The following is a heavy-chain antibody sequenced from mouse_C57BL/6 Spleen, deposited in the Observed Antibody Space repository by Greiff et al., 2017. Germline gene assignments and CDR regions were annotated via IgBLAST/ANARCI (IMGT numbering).Heavy chain of an antibody. J-gene: IGHJ4*01. D-gene: IGHD2-3*01. CDR2: IRSKSNNYAT. CDR1: GFSFNTYA. CDR3: VRHGDDGYLYYAMDY. V-gene: IGHV10-1*01. Sequence: DVMLVESGGGLVQPKGSLTLSCAASGFSFNTYAMNWVRQAPGKGLEWVARIRSKSNNYATYYADSVKDRFTISRDDSESMLYLQMNNLKTEDTAMYYCVRHGDDGYLYYAMDYWGQGTSVTVSS.